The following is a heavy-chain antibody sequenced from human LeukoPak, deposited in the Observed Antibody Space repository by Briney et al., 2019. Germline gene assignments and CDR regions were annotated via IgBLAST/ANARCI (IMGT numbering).Heavy chain of an antibody. D-gene: IGHD3-10*01. V-gene: IGHV2-5*01. J-gene: IGHJ5*02. CDR3: AHSMSASGFS. Sequence: KESGPTLVKPTQTLTLTCSFSGVSLSSSGVAVVWIRQPPGKALEWLSLIYWNDDKRYSPSLKNRLSITKDTSKNQVVLTLTNMDPVDTATYYCAHSMSASGFSWGQGTLVTVSS. CDR1: GVSLSSSGVA. CDR2: IYWNDDK.